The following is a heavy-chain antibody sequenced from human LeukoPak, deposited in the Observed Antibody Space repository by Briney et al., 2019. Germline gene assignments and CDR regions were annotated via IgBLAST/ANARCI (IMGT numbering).Heavy chain of an antibody. CDR3: ARATFPEYYFDY. CDR1: GFTFSSYS. D-gene: IGHD2/OR15-2a*01. J-gene: IGHJ4*02. V-gene: IGHV3-21*01. CDR2: ISSSSSYI. Sequence: GGSLRLSCAASGFTFSSYSMNWVRQAPGKGLEWVSYISSSSSYIYCADSVKGRFTISRDNAKNSLYLQMNSLRAEDTAVYYCARATFPEYYFDYWGQGTLVTVSS.